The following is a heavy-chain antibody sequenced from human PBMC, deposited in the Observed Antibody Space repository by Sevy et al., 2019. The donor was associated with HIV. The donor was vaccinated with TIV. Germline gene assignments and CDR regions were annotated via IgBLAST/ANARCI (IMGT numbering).Heavy chain of an antibody. V-gene: IGHV1-69*13. J-gene: IGHJ6*02. CDR2: IIAIFGTA. CDR3: AREPMRTTYYYDSSGHEDYYYGMDV. CDR1: GGTFSSYA. Sequence: ASVKVSCKASGGTFSSYAISWVRQAPGQGLEWMGGIIAIFGTANYAQKFQGRVTITADESTSTAYMELSSLRSEDTAVYCCAREPMRTTYYYDSSGHEDYYYGMDVWGQGTTVTVSS. D-gene: IGHD3-22*01.